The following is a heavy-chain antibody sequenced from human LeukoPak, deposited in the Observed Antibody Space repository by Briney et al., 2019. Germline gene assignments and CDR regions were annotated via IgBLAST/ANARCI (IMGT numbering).Heavy chain of an antibody. V-gene: IGHV4-34*01. CDR1: GGSFSGYY. Sequence: PSETLSLTCAVYGGSFSGYYWSWIRQPPGKGLEWIGEINHSGSTNYNPSLKSRVTISVDTSKNQFSLKLSSVTAADTAVYYCARITTASYGMDVWGQGTTVTVSS. CDR3: ARITTASYGMDV. CDR2: INHSGST. D-gene: IGHD4-11*01. J-gene: IGHJ6*02.